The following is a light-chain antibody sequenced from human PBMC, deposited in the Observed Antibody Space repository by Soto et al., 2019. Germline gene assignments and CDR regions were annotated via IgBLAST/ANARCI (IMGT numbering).Light chain of an antibody. Sequence: EIVLTQSPATLSLSPGERATLSCRASRSVGSSLAWYQQKPGQAPRLLIYDASSRATGIPARFSGSGSGTDFTLTISSLEAEDFAVYYGQQRSNWPPYTFGHGTKLEI. CDR2: DAS. J-gene: IGKJ2*01. CDR1: RSVGSS. CDR3: QQRSNWPPYT. V-gene: IGKV3-11*01.